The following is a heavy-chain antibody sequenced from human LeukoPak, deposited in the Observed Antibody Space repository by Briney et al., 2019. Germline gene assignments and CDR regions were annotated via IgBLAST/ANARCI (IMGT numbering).Heavy chain of an antibody. CDR2: IIPIFGTA. CDR1: GGTFSSYA. V-gene: IGHV1-69*13. D-gene: IGHD2-15*01. Sequence: ASVKVSCKASGGTFSSYAISWVRQAPGQGLEWMGGIIPIFGTANYAQKFQGRVTITADESTSTAYMELSSLGSEDTAVYYCARDSWPYRIYYYYGMDVWGQGTTVTVSS. J-gene: IGHJ6*02. CDR3: ARDSWPYRIYYYYGMDV.